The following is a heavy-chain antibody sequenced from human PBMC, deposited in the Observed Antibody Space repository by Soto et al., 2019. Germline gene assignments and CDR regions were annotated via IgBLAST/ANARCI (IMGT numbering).Heavy chain of an antibody. Sequence: GGSLRLSCAASGFTFSTYDMTWVRQAPGKGLEWVSAISGSGGTTYYTDSVKGRFTISRDNSKNTVYLQMNSLRAEDTAVYFCAKGKYSSTYSSLHIWGQGTMVTVSS. CDR3: AKGKYSSTYSSLHI. CDR1: GFTFSTYD. D-gene: IGHD2-15*01. V-gene: IGHV3-23*01. CDR2: ISGSGGTT. J-gene: IGHJ3*02.